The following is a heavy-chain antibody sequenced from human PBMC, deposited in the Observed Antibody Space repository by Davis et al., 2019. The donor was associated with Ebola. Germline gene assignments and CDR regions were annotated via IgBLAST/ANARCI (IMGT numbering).Heavy chain of an antibody. D-gene: IGHD1-14*01. J-gene: IGHJ2*01. CDR3: ARATGWYWYFDL. Sequence: GGSLRLSCEASGFTFSTCAMSWVRQAPGKGLEWVSAISGSGGSTFYADSVKGRFTISRDNSKNTLYLQMNSLRAEDTAVYYCARATGWYWYFDLWGRGTLVTVSS. CDR2: ISGSGGST. CDR1: GFTFSTCA. V-gene: IGHV3-23*01.